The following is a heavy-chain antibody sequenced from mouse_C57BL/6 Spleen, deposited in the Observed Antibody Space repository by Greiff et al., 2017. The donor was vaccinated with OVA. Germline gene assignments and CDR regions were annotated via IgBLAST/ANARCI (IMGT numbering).Heavy chain of an antibody. V-gene: IGHV1-18*01. Sequence: VQLQQSGPELVKPGASVKIPCKASGYTFTDYNMDWVKQSHGKSLEWIGDINPNNGGTIYNQKFKGKATLTVDTSSSTAYMELRSLTSEDTAGYYCARFIWRYFDYWGQGTTLTVSS. CDR2: INPNNGGT. CDR1: GYTFTDYN. D-gene: IGHD1-1*01. CDR3: ARFIWRYFDY. J-gene: IGHJ2*01.